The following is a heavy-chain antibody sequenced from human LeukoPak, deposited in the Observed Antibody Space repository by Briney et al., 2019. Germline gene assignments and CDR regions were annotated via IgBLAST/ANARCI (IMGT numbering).Heavy chain of an antibody. D-gene: IGHD3-22*01. J-gene: IGHJ4*02. CDR2: INPNSGGT. V-gene: IGHV1-2*04. CDR3: AREGSGYYDSSGTFDY. CDR1: GYTFTSYY. Sequence: ASVKVSCEASGYTFTSYYMHWVRQAPGQGLEWMGWINPNSGGTNYAQKFQGWVTMTRDTSISTAYMELSRLRSDDTAVYYCAREGSGYYDSSGTFDYWGQGTLVTVSS.